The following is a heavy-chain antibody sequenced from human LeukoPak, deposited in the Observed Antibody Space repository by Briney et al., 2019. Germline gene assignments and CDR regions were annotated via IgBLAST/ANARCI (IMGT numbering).Heavy chain of an antibody. CDR2: IYYSGST. J-gene: IGHJ4*02. Sequence: SETLSLTCTVSGGSISSYYWSWIRQPPGKGLEWIGYIYYSGSTNYNPSLKSRVTISVDTSKNQFSLKLSSVTAADTAVYHCARLLAGCPGGRCRAHFDYWGQGTLVTVSS. CDR1: GGSISSYY. V-gene: IGHV4-59*01. D-gene: IGHD2-15*01. CDR3: ARLLAGCPGGRCRAHFDY.